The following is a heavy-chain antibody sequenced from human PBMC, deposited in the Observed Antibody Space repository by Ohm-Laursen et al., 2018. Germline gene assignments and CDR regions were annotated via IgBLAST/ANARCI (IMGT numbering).Heavy chain of an antibody. CDR1: RFTFSDYY. CDR3: TKDLGIAAPSNPDC. J-gene: IGHJ4*02. V-gene: IGHV3-23*01. Sequence: SLRLSCAASRFTFSDYYMSWIRQAPGKGLEWVSGISGGGFSTYYADSERGRFTISRDNSKNTLYLQMNSLRAEDTAVYYCTKDLGIAAPSNPDCWGQGTLVTVSS. CDR2: ISGGGFST. D-gene: IGHD6-13*01.